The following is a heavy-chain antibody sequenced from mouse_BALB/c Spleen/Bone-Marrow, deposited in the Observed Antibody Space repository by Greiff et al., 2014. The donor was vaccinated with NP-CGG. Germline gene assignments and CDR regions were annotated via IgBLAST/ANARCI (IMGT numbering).Heavy chain of an antibody. V-gene: IGHV1-14*01. Sequence: EVQLVESGPELVKPGASVKMSCKASGYTFTSYVMHWVKQKPGQGLEWIGYINPYNDGTKYNEKFKGKATLASDKSSSTAYMEISSLTSEDSAVYYCARGGDYGYYAMDYWGQGTSVTVSS. CDR1: GYTFTSYV. CDR2: INPYNDGT. J-gene: IGHJ4*01. CDR3: ARGGDYGYYAMDY. D-gene: IGHD1-2*01.